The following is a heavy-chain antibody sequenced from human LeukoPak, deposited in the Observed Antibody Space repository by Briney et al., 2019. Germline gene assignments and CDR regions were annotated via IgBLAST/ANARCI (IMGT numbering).Heavy chain of an antibody. CDR3: AKVGEWTYGKIDF. CDR1: GFTFSSYG. CDR2: IWYDGSNK. V-gene: IGHV3-33*06. Sequence: PGGSLRPSCAASGFTFSSYGMHWVRQAPGKGLEWVAVIWYDGSNKYYADSVKGRFTISRDNSKNTLYLQMNNLRAEDTAVYYCAKVGEWTYGKIDFWGQGTLVTVSS. D-gene: IGHD1-26*01. J-gene: IGHJ4*02.